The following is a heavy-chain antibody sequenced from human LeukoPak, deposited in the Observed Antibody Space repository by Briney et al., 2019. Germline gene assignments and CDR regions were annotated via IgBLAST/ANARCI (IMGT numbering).Heavy chain of an antibody. D-gene: IGHD1-26*01. CDR2: INPSGGST. CDR1: GYTFTSYY. Sequence: GASVKVSCKASGYTFTSYYMHWVRQAPGQGLEGMGIINPSGGSTSYTQKFQGRVTMTRDTSTSTVYMELSSLRSEDTAVYYCARVTGRVSGRYASTNIYFDYWGQGTLVTVSS. CDR3: ARVTGRVSGRYASTNIYFDY. J-gene: IGHJ4*02. V-gene: IGHV1-46*01.